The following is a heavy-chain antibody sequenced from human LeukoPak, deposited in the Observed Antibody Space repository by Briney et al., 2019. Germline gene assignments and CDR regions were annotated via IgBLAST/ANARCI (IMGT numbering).Heavy chain of an antibody. Sequence: RASVKVSCKASGYTFTGYYMHWVRQAPGQGLEWMGWINPNSGGTNYAQKFQGRVAMTGDTSISTAYMDLSRLRSDDTAVYYCARHGRFYDAFDIWGQGTMVTVSS. J-gene: IGHJ3*02. CDR2: INPNSGGT. CDR1: GYTFTGYY. CDR3: ARHGRFYDAFDI. V-gene: IGHV1-2*02. D-gene: IGHD3-3*01.